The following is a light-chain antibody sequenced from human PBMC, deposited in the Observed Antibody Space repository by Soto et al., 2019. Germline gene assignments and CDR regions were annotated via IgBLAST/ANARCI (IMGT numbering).Light chain of an antibody. CDR1: QNIGTN. CDR2: GAS. J-gene: IGKJ1*01. Sequence: EIVMTQSPATLSVSPGERATLSCRASQNIGTNLAWYHQTPGQAPRLLIYGASARAAGIPARFSGSGSGTEFTLTISSLQSEDFAIYYCQQYNNWPRTFGQGTKVEIK. V-gene: IGKV3-15*01. CDR3: QQYNNWPRT.